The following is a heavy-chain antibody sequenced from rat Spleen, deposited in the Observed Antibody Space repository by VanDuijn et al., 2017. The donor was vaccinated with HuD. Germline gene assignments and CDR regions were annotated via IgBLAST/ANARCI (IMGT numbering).Heavy chain of an antibody. Sequence: EVQLVESGGGLVQPGRSLKLSCVASGFTFNDYWMTWIRQAPGKGLEWVASITKAGGNTYYPDSVKGRFTISSDNAKSALFLQMDSLRSEDTATYYCTAHGARVSRFAYWGQGTLVTVSS. V-gene: IGHV5-31*01. J-gene: IGHJ3*01. D-gene: IGHD1-4*01. CDR3: TAHGARVSRFAY. CDR2: ITKAGGNT. CDR1: GFTFNDYW.